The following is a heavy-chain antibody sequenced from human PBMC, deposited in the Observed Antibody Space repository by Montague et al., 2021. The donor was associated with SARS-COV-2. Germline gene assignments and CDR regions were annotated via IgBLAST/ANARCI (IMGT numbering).Heavy chain of an antibody. D-gene: IGHD2/OR15-2a*01. CDR1: GDSISKSYFY. Sequence: SETLSLTCNVSGDSISKSYFYWVWIRQHPGKGLEWIGNVYYSGSTLYNPALKSRLAISVDTSKNQFSLKLNSVTAADTAVYYCARRINSWCYFDSWGQGTLVTVSS. CDR2: VYYSGST. CDR3: ARRINSWCYFDS. V-gene: IGHV4-39*01. J-gene: IGHJ4*02.